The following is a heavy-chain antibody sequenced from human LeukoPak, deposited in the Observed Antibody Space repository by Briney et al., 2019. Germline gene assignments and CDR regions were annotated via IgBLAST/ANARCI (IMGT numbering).Heavy chain of an antibody. CDR1: GFTLSSYW. Sequence: PGGSLRLSCAASGFTLSSYWMHWVRQAPGKGLVWVSRINSDGSSTSYADSVKGRFTISRDNAKNTLYLQMSSLRAEDTAVYYCAVTLYYYDSSGFRIWGQGTLVTVSS. J-gene: IGHJ4*02. CDR3: AVTLYYYDSSGFRI. CDR2: INSDGSST. D-gene: IGHD3-22*01. V-gene: IGHV3-74*01.